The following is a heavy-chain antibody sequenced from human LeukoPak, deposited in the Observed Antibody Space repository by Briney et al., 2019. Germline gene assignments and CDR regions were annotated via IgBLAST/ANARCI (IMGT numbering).Heavy chain of an antibody. D-gene: IGHD6-19*01. CDR2: ISGSGGST. J-gene: IGHJ4*02. CDR3: AKDRRYSSGWFDY. CDR1: GFTFSSYA. Sequence: PGGSLRLSCAASGFTFSSYAMSWVRQAPGKGLEWVSAISGSGGSTYYADSVKGRFAISRDNSKNTLYLQMNSLRAEDTAVYYCAKDRRYSSGWFDYWGQGTLVTVSS. V-gene: IGHV3-23*01.